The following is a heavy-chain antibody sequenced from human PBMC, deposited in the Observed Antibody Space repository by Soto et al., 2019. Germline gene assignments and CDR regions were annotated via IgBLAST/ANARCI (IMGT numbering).Heavy chain of an antibody. CDR2: IYYSGST. CDR3: EGSRYSGYDSLDY. Sequence: QVQLQESGPGLVKPSETLSLTCTVSGGSISSYYWSWIRQPPGKGLEWIGYIYYSGSTNYNPSLKSRLPTPLDTSKTHFSLTLSSVTAAETAVYYCEGSRYSGYDSLDYWGQGTLVTVPS. V-gene: IGHV4-59*08. D-gene: IGHD5-12*01. J-gene: IGHJ4*02. CDR1: GGSISSYY.